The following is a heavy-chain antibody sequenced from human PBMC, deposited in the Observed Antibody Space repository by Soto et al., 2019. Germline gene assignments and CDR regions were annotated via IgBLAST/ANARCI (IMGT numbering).Heavy chain of an antibody. V-gene: IGHV3-23*01. CDR1: GFTFSSYA. CDR2: ISGSGGST. J-gene: IGHJ5*02. D-gene: IGHD6-6*01. Sequence: GGSLRLSCAASGFTFSSYAMSWVRQAPGKGLEWVSAISGSGGSTYYADSVKGRFTISRDNSKNTLYLQMNSLRAEDTAVYYGEKGNPRHTTTIAAKMDNWFDPWGQGTLVTVSS. CDR3: EKGNPRHTTTIAAKMDNWFDP.